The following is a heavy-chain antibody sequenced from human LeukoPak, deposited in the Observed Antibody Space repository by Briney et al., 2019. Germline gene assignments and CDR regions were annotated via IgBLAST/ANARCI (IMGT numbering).Heavy chain of an antibody. CDR1: GGSFSGYY. Sequence: SETLSLTCAVYGGSFSGYYWSWIRQPPGKGLEWIGEINHSGSTNYNPSLKSRVTISVDTSKNQFSPKLSSVTAADTAVYYCARLTRIEEVVGAPNEDYWGQGTLVTVSS. V-gene: IGHV4-34*01. D-gene: IGHD1-26*01. J-gene: IGHJ4*02. CDR3: ARLTRIEEVVGAPNEDY. CDR2: INHSGST.